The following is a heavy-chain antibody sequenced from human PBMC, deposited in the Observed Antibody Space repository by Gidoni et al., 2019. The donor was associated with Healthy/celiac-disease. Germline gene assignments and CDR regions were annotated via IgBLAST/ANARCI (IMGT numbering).Heavy chain of an antibody. J-gene: IGHJ6*02. Sequence: QVQLVQSGAEVKKPGSSVKVSCKASGGTFSSYTSSWVRQAPGQGLEWMGRIIPILGIANYAQKFQGRVTITADKSTSTAYMELSSLRSEDTAVYYCARDEHDSSGYYYYYYGMDVWGQGTTVTVSS. V-gene: IGHV1-69*08. CDR3: ARDEHDSSGYYYYYYGMDV. CDR2: IIPILGIA. D-gene: IGHD3-22*01. CDR1: GGTFSSYT.